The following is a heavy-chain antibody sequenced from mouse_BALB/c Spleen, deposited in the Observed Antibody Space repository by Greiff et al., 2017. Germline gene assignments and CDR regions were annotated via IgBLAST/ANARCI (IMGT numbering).Heavy chain of an antibody. Sequence: QVQLQQSGAELVRPGSSVKISCKASGYAFSSYWMNWVKQRPGQGLEWIGQIYPGDGDTNYNGKFKGKATLTADKSSSTAYMQLSSLTSEDSAVYFCARGGVYYGNYYAMDYWGQGTSVTVSS. CDR3: ARGGVYYGNYYAMDY. CDR2: IYPGDGDT. J-gene: IGHJ4*01. CDR1: GYAFSSYW. V-gene: IGHV1-80*01. D-gene: IGHD2-1*01.